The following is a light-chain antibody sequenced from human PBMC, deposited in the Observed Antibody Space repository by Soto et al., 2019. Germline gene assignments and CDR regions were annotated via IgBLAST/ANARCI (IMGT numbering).Light chain of an antibody. CDR2: AAS. CDR3: QQYNTYE. CDR1: QGISSY. Sequence: AIRMTQSPSSFSASTGDRVTITCRASQGISSYLAWYQQKPGKAPKLLIYAASTLQSGVPSRFSGSGSGTDFTLTISDLQPDDFATYYCQQYNTYEFGQGTKVDIK. J-gene: IGKJ1*01. V-gene: IGKV1-8*01.